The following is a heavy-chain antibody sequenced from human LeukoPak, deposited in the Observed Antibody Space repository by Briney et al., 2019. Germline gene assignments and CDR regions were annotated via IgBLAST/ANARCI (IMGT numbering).Heavy chain of an antibody. D-gene: IGHD3-22*01. CDR2: SAHSGST. J-gene: IGHJ4*02. Sequence: SETLSLTCTVSGASISSYYWSWIRQPPGKGLEWIGFSAHSGSTSYNPSLKSRVTISVDRSMNHFSLMLTSVTAADTAVYYCARYYADNNGYYYYYDYWGQGTLVTVSS. CDR1: GASISSYY. V-gene: IGHV4-59*01. CDR3: ARYYADNNGYYYYYDY.